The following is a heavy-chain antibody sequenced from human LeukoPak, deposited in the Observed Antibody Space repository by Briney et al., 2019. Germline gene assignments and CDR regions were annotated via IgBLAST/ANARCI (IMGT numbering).Heavy chain of an antibody. V-gene: IGHV3-66*01. CDR3: ATTGDYDRHDAFDI. J-gene: IGHJ3*02. Sequence: GGSLRLSCAASGFTVSSNYMSWVRQAPGKGLEWVSVIYSGGSTYYADSVKGRFTISRDNSKNTLYLQMNSLGAEDTAVYYCATTGDYDRHDAFDIWGQGTMVTVSS. D-gene: IGHD4-17*01. CDR2: IYSGGST. CDR1: GFTVSSNY.